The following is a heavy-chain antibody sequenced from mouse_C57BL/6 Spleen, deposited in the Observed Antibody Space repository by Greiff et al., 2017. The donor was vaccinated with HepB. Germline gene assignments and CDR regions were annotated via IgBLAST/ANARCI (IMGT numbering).Heavy chain of an antibody. CDR1: GFTFSDYG. Sequence: EVKLLESGGGLVKPGGSLKLSCAASGFTFSDYGMHWVRQAPEKGLEWVAYISSGSSTIYYADTVKGRFTISRDNAKNTLFLQMTSLRYEDTAMYYGARNYYGSSWFAYWGQGTLVTVSA. CDR2: ISSGSSTI. J-gene: IGHJ3*01. D-gene: IGHD1-1*01. CDR3: ARNYYGSSWFAY. V-gene: IGHV5-17*01.